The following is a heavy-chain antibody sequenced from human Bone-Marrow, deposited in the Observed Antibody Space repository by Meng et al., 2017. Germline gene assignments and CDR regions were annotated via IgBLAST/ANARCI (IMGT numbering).Heavy chain of an antibody. CDR1: GASISSSHW. CDR3: ARAAYDIWSGYAP. D-gene: IGHD3-3*01. J-gene: IGHJ5*02. CDR2: IYHDGST. Sequence: QVRLTESGPGPGKPSGTLSLTCAVSGASISSSHWWGWVRQPPGKGLEWIGEIYHDGSTNYTPSLKSRVTISVDKSKNQFSLKLSSVTAADTAVYYCARAAYDIWSGYAPWGQGSLVTASS. V-gene: IGHV4-4*02.